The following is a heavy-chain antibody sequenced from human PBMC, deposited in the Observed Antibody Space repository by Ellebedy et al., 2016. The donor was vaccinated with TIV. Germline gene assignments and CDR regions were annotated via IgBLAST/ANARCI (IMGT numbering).Heavy chain of an antibody. D-gene: IGHD1-1*01. CDR1: GDSINHYY. CDR2: IYYSGST. Sequence: PSETLSLTCTVSGDSINHYYWSWIRQPPGKGLEWIGYIYYSGSTNYNPSLKSRVTISVDTSRNQFSLKLTSVSAADTAVYYCAGRVPPGDHWNEYYFDYWGQGIVVTVSS. CDR3: AGRVPPGDHWNEYYFDY. V-gene: IGHV4-59*08. J-gene: IGHJ4*02.